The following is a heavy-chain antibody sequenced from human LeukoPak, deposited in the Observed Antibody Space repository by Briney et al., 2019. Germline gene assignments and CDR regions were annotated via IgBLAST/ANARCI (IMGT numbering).Heavy chain of an antibody. Sequence: GESLQISCQGSGYRFTSYWIGWMRQVPGKGLEWMGIIYPGDSDTRYSPSFQGQVTISADKSISTAYLQWSSLKASDTAMYYCARPISSWYFDYWGQGTLVTVSS. J-gene: IGHJ4*02. CDR2: IYPGDSDT. D-gene: IGHD6-13*01. CDR3: ARPISSWYFDY. V-gene: IGHV5-51*01. CDR1: GYRFTSYW.